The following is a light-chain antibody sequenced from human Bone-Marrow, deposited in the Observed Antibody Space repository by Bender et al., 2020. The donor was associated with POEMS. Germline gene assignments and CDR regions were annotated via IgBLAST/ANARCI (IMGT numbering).Light chain of an antibody. CDR2: GNN. V-gene: IGLV1-40*01. CDR1: SSTLGAGYD. Sequence: QSVLTQPPSVSGAPGQRVTISCTGGSSTLGAGYDVHWYQLLPGTAPKLLIYGNNIRPSGVPDRFSGSKSGNTASLTVSGLQAEDEADYYCSSFAGSNNFGIFGGGTRLTVL. J-gene: IGLJ2*01. CDR3: SSFAGSNNFGI.